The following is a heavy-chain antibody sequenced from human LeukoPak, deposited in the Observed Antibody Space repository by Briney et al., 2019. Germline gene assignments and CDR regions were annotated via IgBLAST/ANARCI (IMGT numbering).Heavy chain of an antibody. J-gene: IGHJ4*02. CDR1: GFTFVDYG. CDR3: ARAAYDSSGYLTL. Sequence: TGGSLRLSCAASGFTFVDYGMSWVRQAPGKGLEWVSGINWNGGSTGYADSVKGRFTISRDSSKNTLYLQMNSLRAEDTAVYYCARAAYDSSGYLTLWGQGTLVTVSS. D-gene: IGHD3-22*01. CDR2: INWNGGST. V-gene: IGHV3-20*04.